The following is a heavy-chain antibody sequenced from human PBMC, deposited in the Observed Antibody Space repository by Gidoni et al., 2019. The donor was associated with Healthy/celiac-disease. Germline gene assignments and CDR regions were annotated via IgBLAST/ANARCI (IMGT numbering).Heavy chain of an antibody. CDR3: AISGVRGVTMFDY. J-gene: IGHJ4*02. Sequence: QVQLVQSGAEVKQPGASVKVSCKASGYTFTSYYMHWVRQATGQGLEWMGISNPNGGSTSYAQKFQGRVTMTRDTSTSTVYMELSSLRSEDTAVYYCAISGVRGVTMFDYWGQGTLVTVSS. CDR2: SNPNGGST. CDR1: GYTFTSYY. V-gene: IGHV1-46*01. D-gene: IGHD2-15*01.